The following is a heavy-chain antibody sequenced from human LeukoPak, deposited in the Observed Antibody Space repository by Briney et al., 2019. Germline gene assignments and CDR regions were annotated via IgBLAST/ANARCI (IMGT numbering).Heavy chain of an antibody. D-gene: IGHD3-10*01. CDR2: IWYDGSNK. CDR3: ARGDPYYGSGTSRDY. J-gene: IGHJ4*02. CDR1: GFTFSSYG. Sequence: QPGGSLRLSCAASGFTFSSYGMHWVRQAPGKGLEWVAVIWYDGSNKYYADSVKGRFTISRDNSKNTLYLQMNSLRAEDTAVYYCARGDPYYGSGTSRDYWGQGTLVTVSS. V-gene: IGHV3-33*01.